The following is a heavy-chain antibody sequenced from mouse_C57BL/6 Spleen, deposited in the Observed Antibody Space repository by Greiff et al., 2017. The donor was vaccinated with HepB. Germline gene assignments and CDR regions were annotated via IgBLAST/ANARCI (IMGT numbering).Heavy chain of an antibody. V-gene: IGHV1-54*01. Sequence: QVQLKQSGAELVRPGTSVKVSCKASGYAFTNYLIEWVKQRPGQGLEWIGVINPGSGGTNYNEKFKGKATLTADKSSSTAYMQLSSLTSEDSAVYFCARGSYGNYVPYAMDYWGQGTSVTVSS. CDR3: ARGSYGNYVPYAMDY. D-gene: IGHD2-1*01. CDR2: INPGSGGT. J-gene: IGHJ4*01. CDR1: GYAFTNYL.